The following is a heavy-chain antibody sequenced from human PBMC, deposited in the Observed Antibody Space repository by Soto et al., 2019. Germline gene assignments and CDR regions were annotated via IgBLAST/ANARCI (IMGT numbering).Heavy chain of an antibody. Sequence: GGSLRLSCAASGFTFSSYAMSWVRQAPGKGLEWVSAISGSGGSTYYADSVKGRFTISRDNSKNTLYLQMNSLRAEDTAVYYCAKDQYCSGGSCYRHFDYWGQGTLVTVSS. CDR1: GFTFSSYA. V-gene: IGHV3-23*01. D-gene: IGHD2-15*01. CDR2: ISGSGGST. CDR3: AKDQYCSGGSCYRHFDY. J-gene: IGHJ4*02.